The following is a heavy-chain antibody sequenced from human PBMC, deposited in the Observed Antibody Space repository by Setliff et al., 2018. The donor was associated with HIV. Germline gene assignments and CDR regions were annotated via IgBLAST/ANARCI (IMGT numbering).Heavy chain of an antibody. Sequence: SETLSLTCTVSGGSISSYYWSWIRQPPGQGLEWIGYIYYIGNTNYNPSLKGRVTLSVDTSKNQLSLKLSSVTAADTAVYYCARGRSRYYYDGSGYYVDYWGQGTLVTVS. CDR1: GGSISSYY. V-gene: IGHV4-59*01. CDR3: ARGRSRYYYDGSGYYVDY. J-gene: IGHJ4*02. CDR2: IYYIGNT. D-gene: IGHD3-22*01.